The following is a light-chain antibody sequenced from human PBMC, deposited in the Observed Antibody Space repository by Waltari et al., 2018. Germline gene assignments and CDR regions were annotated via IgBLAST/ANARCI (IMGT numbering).Light chain of an antibody. CDR3: QQYSSDYT. CDR1: QSISTW. V-gene: IGKV1-5*03. J-gene: IGKJ2*01. CDR2: KAS. Sequence: DIQMTQSPSTLSALVGDRVTITCRASQSISTWLAWYQPKPGKAPKLLMYKASSLESGVPSRFSGSGSGTEFTLTISSLQPDDFATYYCQQYSSDYTFGQGTKLEI.